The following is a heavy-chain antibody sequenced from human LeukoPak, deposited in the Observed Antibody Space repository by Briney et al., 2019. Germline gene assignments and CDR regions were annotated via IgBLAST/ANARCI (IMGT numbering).Heavy chain of an antibody. CDR2: MNPNSGNT. CDR3: ARTPASSGWYYYYYYMDV. Sequence: ASVKVSCKASGYTFTRYDINWVRQATGQGLEWMGWMNPNSGNTGYAQKFQGRVTMTRNTSISTAYMELSSLRSEDTAVYYCARTPASSGWYYYYYYMDVWGKGTTVTVSS. J-gene: IGHJ6*03. D-gene: IGHD6-19*01. V-gene: IGHV1-8*01. CDR1: GYTFTRYD.